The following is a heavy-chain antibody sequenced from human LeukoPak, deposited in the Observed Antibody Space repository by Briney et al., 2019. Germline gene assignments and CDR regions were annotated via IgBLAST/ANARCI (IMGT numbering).Heavy chain of an antibody. CDR3: ARGSMGSFSPYDY. D-gene: IGHD3-10*01. Sequence: PGGSLRLSCAASGFXFSNYAIHWVRQAPGKGLEWVALVSYDGNNKYYADSVKGRFSISRDNSVFLQMNSLRAEDSGVYYCARGSMGSFSPYDYWGQGTLVTVSS. CDR1: GFXFSNYA. V-gene: IGHV3-30-3*01. CDR2: VSYDGNNK. J-gene: IGHJ4*02.